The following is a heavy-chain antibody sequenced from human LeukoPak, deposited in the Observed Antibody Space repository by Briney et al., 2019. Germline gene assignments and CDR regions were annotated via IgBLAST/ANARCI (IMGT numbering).Heavy chain of an antibody. V-gene: IGHV1-2*02. CDR3: ARDRDALVVPAANWFDP. D-gene: IGHD2-2*01. CDR1: GYTFTGYY. CDR2: INPNSGGT. J-gene: IGHJ5*02. Sequence: ASVKVSCKASGYTFTGYYMHWVRQAPGQGLEWMGWINPNSGGTNYAQKLQGRVTMTRDTSISTAYMELSRLRSDDTAVYYCARDRDALVVPAANWFDPWGQGTLVTVSS.